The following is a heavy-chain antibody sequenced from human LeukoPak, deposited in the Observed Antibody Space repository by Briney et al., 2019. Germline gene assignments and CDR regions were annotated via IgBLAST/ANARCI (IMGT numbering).Heavy chain of an antibody. D-gene: IGHD1-26*01. CDR1: GFTFSNYE. CDR2: ISSRGSTI. J-gene: IGHJ3*02. V-gene: IGHV3-48*03. Sequence: GGSLRLSCAASGFTFSNYEMNWVRQAPGKGLQWVSYISSRGSTIYYTDAVKGRFTISRDNAKNSLYLQMNSLRAEDTAVYYCARPSPSGIYPRGVFDIWGQGTMVTVSS. CDR3: ARPSPSGIYPRGVFDI.